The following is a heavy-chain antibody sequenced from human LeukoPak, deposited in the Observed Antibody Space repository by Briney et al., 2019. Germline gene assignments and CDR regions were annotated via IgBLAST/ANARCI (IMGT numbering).Heavy chain of an antibody. CDR3: SRDSYDSSANWFDP. D-gene: IGHD3-22*01. CDR2: IRNKANSYAT. V-gene: IGHV3-73*01. J-gene: IGHJ5*02. CDR1: GHTFITNW. Sequence: GESLKISCKDSGHTFITNWIGWVRQASGKGLEWVGRIRNKANSYATAYVASVNGRFTISRDDSKNMVYLQMNSLKTEDTAVYFCSRDSYDSSANWFDPWGQGTLVTVSS.